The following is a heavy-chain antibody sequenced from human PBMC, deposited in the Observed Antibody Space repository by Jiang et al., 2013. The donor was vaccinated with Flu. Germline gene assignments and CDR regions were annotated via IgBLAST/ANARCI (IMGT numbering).Heavy chain of an antibody. Sequence: SELKKAGASVKVSCKASGYTFTTYAMNWVRQVPGQGLEWMGWINTNTGNPTYAQGFTGRFVFSLDTSVSTAYLQISSLKAEDTAVYYCARDHPLAVGTGAFDIWGQGTMVTVSS. D-gene: IGHD6-13*01. J-gene: IGHJ3*02. CDR2: INTNTGNP. V-gene: IGHV7-4-1*02. CDR3: ARDHPLAVGTGAFDI. CDR1: GYTFTTYA.